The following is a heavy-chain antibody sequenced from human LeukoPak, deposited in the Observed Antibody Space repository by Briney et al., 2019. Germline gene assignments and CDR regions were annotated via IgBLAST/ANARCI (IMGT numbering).Heavy chain of an antibody. J-gene: IGHJ4*02. CDR3: ACTAVGYCTNGVCSIDY. CDR1: GGTFSSYA. CDR2: IIPILGIA. Sequence: ASVKVSCKASGGTFSSYAISWVRQAPGQGLEWMGRIIPILGIANYAQKFQGRVTITADKSTSTAYMELSSLRSEDTAVYYCACTAVGYCTNGVCSIDYWGQGTLVTASS. D-gene: IGHD2-8*01. V-gene: IGHV1-69*04.